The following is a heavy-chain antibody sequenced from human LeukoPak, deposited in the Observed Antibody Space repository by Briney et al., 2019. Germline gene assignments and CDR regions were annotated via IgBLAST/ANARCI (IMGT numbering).Heavy chain of an antibody. J-gene: IGHJ5*02. CDR1: GDSISDYY. D-gene: IGHD4-23*01. CDR3: AREPLGRGKWFDP. Sequence: SETPSLTCSVSGDSISDYYWTWIRQPPGKGLEWIGYIYYSGTTNYNPSLKSRVDISLDTSKNQFSLKLRSVTAADTAVYYCAREPLGRGKWFDPWGQGTLVTVSS. V-gene: IGHV4-59*01. CDR2: IYYSGTT.